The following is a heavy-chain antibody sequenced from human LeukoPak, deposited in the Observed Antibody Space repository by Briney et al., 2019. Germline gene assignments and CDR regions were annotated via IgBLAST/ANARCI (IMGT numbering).Heavy chain of an antibody. D-gene: IGHD3-10*01. CDR1: GGSISSGGYS. V-gene: IGHV4-30-2*01. J-gene: IGHJ4*02. CDR3: ARFSGSYPNYYFDY. Sequence: SQTLSLTCADPGGSISSGGYSWSWIRQPPGKGLEWIGYSYHSGSTYYNPSLKSRVTISVDRSKNQFSLKLSSVTAADTAVYYCARFSGSYPNYYFDYWGQGTLVTVSS. CDR2: SYHSGST.